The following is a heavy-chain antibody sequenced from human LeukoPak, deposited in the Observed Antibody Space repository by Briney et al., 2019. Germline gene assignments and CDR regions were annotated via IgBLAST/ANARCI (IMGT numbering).Heavy chain of an antibody. D-gene: IGHD6-13*01. V-gene: IGHV4-31*03. CDR3: ARDEEAAAGTGMGWFDP. CDR2: IYYRGST. J-gene: IGHJ5*02. Sequence: SETLSLTCTVSGGSISSGDYSWSWIRQHPGKGLEWIGYIYYRGSTYYNPSLKSRLTISVDTSKNQFSLKLTSVTAAETAVYYCARDEEAAAGTGMGWFDPWGQGILVTVSS. CDR1: GGSISSGDYS.